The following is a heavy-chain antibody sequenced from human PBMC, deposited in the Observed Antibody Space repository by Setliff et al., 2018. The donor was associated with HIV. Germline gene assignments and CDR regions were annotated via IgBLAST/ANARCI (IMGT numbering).Heavy chain of an antibody. V-gene: IGHV1-69*05. CDR1: GGTFNIFS. J-gene: IGHJ4*02. CDR2: IIPVFGPP. D-gene: IGHD3-9*01. CDR3: ARSFDILTGDLDY. Sequence: SVKVSCKTTGGTFNIFSITWVRQAPGQGLEWMGGIIPVFGPPNYAEKFQGRVAMTRDTSTGTVYMELSSLKSEDTAVYYCARSFDILTGDLDYWGQGTLVTVSS.